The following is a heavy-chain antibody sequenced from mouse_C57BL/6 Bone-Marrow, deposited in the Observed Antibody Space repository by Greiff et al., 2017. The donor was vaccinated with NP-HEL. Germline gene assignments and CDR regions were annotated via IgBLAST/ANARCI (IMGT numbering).Heavy chain of an antibody. CDR2: IDPENGDT. V-gene: IGHV14-4*01. CDR1: GFTFKDDY. J-gene: IGHJ2*01. Sequence: VQLQQSGAELVRPGASVKLSCTASGFTFKDDYMHWVKQRPEQGLEWIGWIDPENGDTEYTSKFQGKATITADTSSNTAYLQLSSLTSENTAVYYCITYISTVVARGYYFDYWGQGTTLTVSS. CDR3: ITYISTVVARGYYFDY. D-gene: IGHD1-1*01.